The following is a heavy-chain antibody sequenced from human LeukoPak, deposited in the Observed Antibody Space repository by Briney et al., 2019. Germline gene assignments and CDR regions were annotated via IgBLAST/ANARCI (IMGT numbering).Heavy chain of an antibody. CDR2: IKSKRDGGTT. V-gene: IGHV3-15*01. CDR1: GFTFRDKW. Sequence: GGSLRLSCAASGFTFRDKWMSWVRQAPGKGLEWVGRIKSKRDGGTTDYAAPVKGRFSISRDDSAYTVYLQINSLKTEDTAVYYCTTDPRDWGLGTLVTVSS. CDR3: TTDPRD. J-gene: IGHJ4*02.